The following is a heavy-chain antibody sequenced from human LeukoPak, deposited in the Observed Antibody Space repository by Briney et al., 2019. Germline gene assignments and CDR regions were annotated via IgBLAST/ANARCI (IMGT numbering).Heavy chain of an antibody. CDR2: IYYSGST. D-gene: IGHD5-24*01. CDR1: GGSISSYY. V-gene: IGHV4-59*08. J-gene: IGHJ4*02. CDR3: ATGRDGYSDY. Sequence: PSETLSLTCTVSGGSISSYYWSWIRQPPGKGLEWIGYIYYSGSTNYNPSLKSRVTISVDTSKNQFPLKLSSVTAADTAVYYCATGRDGYSDYWGQGTLVTVSS.